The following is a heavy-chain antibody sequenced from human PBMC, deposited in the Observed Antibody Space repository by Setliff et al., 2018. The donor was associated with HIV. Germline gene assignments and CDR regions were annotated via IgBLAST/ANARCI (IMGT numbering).Heavy chain of an antibody. CDR2: ITYSGSA. CDR1: GGSIRTGAYY. J-gene: IGHJ4*02. V-gene: IGHV4-30-4*08. Sequence: PSETLSLTCTVSGGSIRTGAYYWGWIRQPPGKGLEWIGYITYSGSAYYNPSLQRRVTISVDTSKNQVSLKLNSMTAADTAVYFCVRGPQWLVQKGRVYYFDYWGQGTLVTVSS. D-gene: IGHD6-19*01. CDR3: VRGPQWLVQKGRVYYFDY.